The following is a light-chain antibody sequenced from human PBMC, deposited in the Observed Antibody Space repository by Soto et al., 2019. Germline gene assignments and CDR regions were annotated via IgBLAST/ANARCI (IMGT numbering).Light chain of an antibody. Sequence: QSVLTQPPSVSAAPGQTVTISCSGSSSNIGNNYVSWYQQLPGTAPKLLIYDNNKRPSGIPDRFSGSKSGTSATLGITGLQTGDEADYYCGTWDSSLPWEVFGGGTKVTVL. CDR2: DNN. CDR3: GTWDSSLPWEV. CDR1: SSNIGNNY. J-gene: IGLJ2*01. V-gene: IGLV1-51*01.